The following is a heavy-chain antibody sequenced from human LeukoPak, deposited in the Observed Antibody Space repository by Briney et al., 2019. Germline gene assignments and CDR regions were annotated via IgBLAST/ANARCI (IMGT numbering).Heavy chain of an antibody. D-gene: IGHD3-22*01. J-gene: IGHJ4*02. CDR1: GGSFSGYY. CDR3: ARGTYYYDSSGYYNGKPFDY. CDR2: INHSGST. Sequence: SETLSLTCAVDGGSFSGYYWSWIRQPPGKGLEWIGEINHSGSTNYNPSLKSRVTISVDTSKNQFSLKLSSVTAADTAVYYCARGTYYYDSSGYYNGKPFDYWGQGTLVTVSS. V-gene: IGHV4-34*01.